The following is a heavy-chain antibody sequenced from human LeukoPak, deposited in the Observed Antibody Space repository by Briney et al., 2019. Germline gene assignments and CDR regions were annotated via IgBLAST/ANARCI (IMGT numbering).Heavy chain of an antibody. D-gene: IGHD6-19*01. J-gene: IGHJ6*02. CDR2: ISSSSSTI. Sequence: GGSLRLSCAASGFTFSTFAMSLVRQTPGKGLEWVSYISSSSSTIYYADSVKGRFTISRDNAKNSLYLQMNSLRDEDTAVYYCARGGVAGTYYYYGMDVWGQGTTVTVSS. V-gene: IGHV3-48*02. CDR3: ARGGVAGTYYYYGMDV. CDR1: GFTFSTFA.